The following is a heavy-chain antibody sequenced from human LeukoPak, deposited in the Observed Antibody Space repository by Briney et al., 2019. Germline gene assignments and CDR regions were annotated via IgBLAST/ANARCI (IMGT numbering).Heavy chain of an antibody. CDR1: GFIFSNYW. CDR2: IKRDGSDK. D-gene: IGHD2/OR15-2a*01. CDR3: ARDGGDCDSTTCYDRLDY. V-gene: IGHV3-7*04. J-gene: IGHJ4*02. Sequence: GGSLRLSCAASGFIFSNYWMTWVRQAPGKGLEWVANIKRDGSDKYFVDSVRGRFTISRDNAKNTLYLQMNSLRAEDTAVYYCARDGGDCDSTTCYDRLDYWGQGTVVTVSS.